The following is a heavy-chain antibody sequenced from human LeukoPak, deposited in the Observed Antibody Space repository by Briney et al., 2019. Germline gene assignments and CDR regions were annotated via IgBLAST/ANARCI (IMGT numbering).Heavy chain of an antibody. Sequence: SETLSLTCTVSGGSISSYYWSWIRQPAGKGLEWIGRVYTSGSTNYNPSLKSRVTMSVDTSKNQFPLKLSSVTAADTAVYYCARSKGTGDYFDYWGQGTLVTVSS. V-gene: IGHV4-4*07. CDR2: VYTSGST. CDR1: GGSISSYY. D-gene: IGHD7-27*01. CDR3: ARSKGTGDYFDY. J-gene: IGHJ4*02.